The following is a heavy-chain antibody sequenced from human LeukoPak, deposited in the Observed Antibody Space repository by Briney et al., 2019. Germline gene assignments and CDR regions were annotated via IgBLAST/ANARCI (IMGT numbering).Heavy chain of an antibody. CDR2: VNLDGRST. Sequence: PGGSLRLSCAASGFTLGSYWMHWVRQVPGKGLMWVARVNLDGRSTSYAESVKGRFTISRDNAKLTVYLQMNSLRADDTAVYYCVRDVWGDRDGFFEYWGQGALVTVST. CDR1: GFTLGSYW. V-gene: IGHV3-74*01. J-gene: IGHJ4*02. D-gene: IGHD5-24*01. CDR3: VRDVWGDRDGFFEY.